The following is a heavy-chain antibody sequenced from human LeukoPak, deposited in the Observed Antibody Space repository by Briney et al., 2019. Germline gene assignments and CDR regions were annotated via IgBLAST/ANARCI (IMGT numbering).Heavy chain of an antibody. V-gene: IGHV4-30-4*01. CDR1: GGSISSGDYY. J-gene: IGHJ4*02. CDR3: ARVGVGRQLVRFGGEYLYFDY. CDR2: IYYSGST. D-gene: IGHD6-13*01. Sequence: PSETLSLTCTVSGGSISSGDYYWSWIRRPPGKGLEWIGYIYYSGSTYYNPSLKSRVTISVDTSKNQFSLKLSSVTAADTAVYYCARVGVGRQLVRFGGEYLYFDYWGQGTLVTVSS.